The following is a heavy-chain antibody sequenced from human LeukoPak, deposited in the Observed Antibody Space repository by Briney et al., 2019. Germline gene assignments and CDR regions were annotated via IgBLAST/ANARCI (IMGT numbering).Heavy chain of an antibody. V-gene: IGHV4-39*01. Sequence: PSETLSLTCTVSGGSISSSSYYWGWIRQPPGKGLEWIGSIYYSGSTYYNPSLKSRVTISVDTSKNQFSLKLSSVTAADTAVYYCARQEQGLLWFGELSSTPFDYWGQGTLVTVSS. CDR3: ARQEQGLLWFGELSSTPFDY. J-gene: IGHJ4*02. D-gene: IGHD3-10*01. CDR2: IYYSGST. CDR1: GGSISSSSYY.